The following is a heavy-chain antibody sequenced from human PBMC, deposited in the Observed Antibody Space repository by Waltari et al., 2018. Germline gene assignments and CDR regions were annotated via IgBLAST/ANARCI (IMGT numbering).Heavy chain of an antibody. D-gene: IGHD6-6*01. CDR1: GHSISSGYY. J-gene: IGHJ5*02. CDR2: IDHSGSA. Sequence: QVQLQESGPGLVKPSETLSLTCTVSGHSISSGYYWGWIRQTPGKGLEWIGNIDHSGSAYYNPSLKSRVTMPVDTSKNQVSLKLRSVTAADTAVYYCARRWAGSSFDLWGQGTLVTVSS. V-gene: IGHV4-38-2*02. CDR3: ARRWAGSSFDL.